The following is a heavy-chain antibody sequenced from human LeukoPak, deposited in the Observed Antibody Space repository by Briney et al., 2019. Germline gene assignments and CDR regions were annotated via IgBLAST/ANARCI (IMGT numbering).Heavy chain of an antibody. Sequence: GGSLRLSCAASGFMFNNYWMHWVRHAPGRGLEWVSRIKGDTSYANHADSVKGRFTISRDNAKSTPYLQMDSLTIEDTAVYFCARDNDVWSLDFWGQGTLVTVSS. J-gene: IGHJ4*02. V-gene: IGHV3-74*01. CDR2: IKGDTSYA. CDR1: GFMFNNYW. CDR3: ARDNDVWSLDF. D-gene: IGHD3-3*01.